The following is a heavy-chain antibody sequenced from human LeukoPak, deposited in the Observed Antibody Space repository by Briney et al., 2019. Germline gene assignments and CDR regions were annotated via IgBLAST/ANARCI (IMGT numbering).Heavy chain of an antibody. CDR3: ARVAVGWFGELSFDY. CDR1: GGSISSGGYS. Sequence: PSETLSLTCAVSGGSISSGGYSWSWIRQPPGKGLEWIGYIYHSGSTYYNPSLKSRVTISVDTSKNQFSLKLSSVTAADTAVYYCARVAVGWFGELSFDYWGQGTLVTVSS. J-gene: IGHJ4*02. CDR2: IYHSGST. D-gene: IGHD3-10*01. V-gene: IGHV4-30-2*01.